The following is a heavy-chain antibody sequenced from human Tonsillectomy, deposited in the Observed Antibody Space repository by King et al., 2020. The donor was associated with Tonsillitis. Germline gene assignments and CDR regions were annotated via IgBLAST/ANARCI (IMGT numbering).Heavy chain of an antibody. CDR2: IYPGDSDT. V-gene: IGHV5-51*01. Sequence: QLVQSGAEVKKPGESLKISCKGSGYNFTNYWIGWVRQMPGKGLEWMGIIYPGDSDTRYSPSFQGQVTISAEKSISTAYLQWSSLKASDTAMYYCARLPPSGSGGYFNPFDYWGQGTLVTVSS. CDR1: GYNFTNYW. CDR3: ARLPPSGSGGYFNPFDY. J-gene: IGHJ4*02. D-gene: IGHD3-10*01.